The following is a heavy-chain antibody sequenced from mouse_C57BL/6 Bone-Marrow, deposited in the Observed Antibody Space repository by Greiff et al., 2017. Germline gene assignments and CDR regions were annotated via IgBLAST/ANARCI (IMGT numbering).Heavy chain of an antibody. D-gene: IGHD2-3*01. CDR3: ERGSDGYLWYFDV. CDR2: IYPGSGNT. V-gene: IGHV1-66*01. J-gene: IGHJ1*03. Sequence: VQLQQSGPELVKPGASVKISCKASGYSFTSYYIHWVKQRPGQGLEWIGWIYPGSGNTKYNEKFKGKATLTADTSSSTAYMQLSSLTSEDSAVYYCERGSDGYLWYFDVWGTGTTVTVSS. CDR1: GYSFTSYY.